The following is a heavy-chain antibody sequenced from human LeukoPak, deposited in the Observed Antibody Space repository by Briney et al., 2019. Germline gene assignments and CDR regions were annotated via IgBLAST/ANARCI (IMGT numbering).Heavy chain of an antibody. Sequence: VGSLRLSCAASGVTFTTYWVQSFRQGPGEGLMWGSRITPDRTTTNHADFVKGRFTISRANAKNTVSMQMNSLSAEDTAVYYCVTLTSVVSEHAFDMWGQGTMVAVSP. D-gene: IGHD4-23*01. V-gene: IGHV3-74*01. J-gene: IGHJ3*02. CDR2: ITPDRTTT. CDR3: VTLTSVVSEHAFDM. CDR1: GVTFTTYW.